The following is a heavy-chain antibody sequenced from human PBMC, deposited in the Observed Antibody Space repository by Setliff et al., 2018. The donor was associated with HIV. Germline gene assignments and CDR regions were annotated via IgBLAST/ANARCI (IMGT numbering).Heavy chain of an antibody. CDR1: GFTFSDYE. CDR2: TSTNDGTM. Sequence: GGSLRLSCEASGFTFSDYEMSWVRQAPGKGLEWVSYTSTNDGTMYYADSVKGRFTVSRDNAENSLSLQMNSLRAEDTAVYYCARGRGESRTNYFDYWGQGTLVTVSS. V-gene: IGHV3-48*03. J-gene: IGHJ4*02. CDR3: ARGRGESRTNYFDY.